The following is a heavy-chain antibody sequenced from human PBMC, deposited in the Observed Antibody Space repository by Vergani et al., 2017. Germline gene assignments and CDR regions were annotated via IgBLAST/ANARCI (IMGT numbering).Heavy chain of an antibody. CDR1: GFTFDDYA. J-gene: IGHJ4*02. D-gene: IGHD1-26*01. CDR2: ISWNSGSI. Sequence: EVQLVESGGGLVQPGRSLRLSCAASGFTFDDYAMHWVRQAPGKGLEWVSGISWNSGSIGYADSVKGRFTISRDNAKNSLYLQMNSLRAEDTAVYYCATGGSGSYFNWGQGTLVTVSS. V-gene: IGHV3-9*01. CDR3: ATGGSGSYFN.